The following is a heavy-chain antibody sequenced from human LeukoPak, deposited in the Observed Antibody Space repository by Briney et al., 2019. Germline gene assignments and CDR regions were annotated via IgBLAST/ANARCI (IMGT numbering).Heavy chain of an antibody. J-gene: IGHJ6*02. D-gene: IGHD2-15*01. CDR1: GYTFTSYD. CDR2: MNPNSGNT. Sequence: GASVKVSCKASGYTFTSYDINWVRQATGQGLEWMGWMNPNSGNTGYAQEFQGRVTMTRNTSISTAYMELSSLRSEDTAVYYCARVIVVVVAAHPFDGMDVWGQGTTVTVSS. V-gene: IGHV1-8*01. CDR3: ARVIVVVVAAHPFDGMDV.